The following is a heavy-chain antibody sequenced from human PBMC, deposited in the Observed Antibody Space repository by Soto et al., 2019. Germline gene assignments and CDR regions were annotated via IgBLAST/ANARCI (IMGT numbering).Heavy chain of an antibody. CDR3: ARDGDYDILTGYTHMAV. Sequence: GSLRLSCAGRVGKVSSYSMNWVRQDTGKGLEWVSYISSSSSTIYYADSVKGRFTISRDNAKNSLYLQMNSLRAEDTAVYYCARDGDYDILTGYTHMAVWGKGTSVTVSS. CDR1: VGKVSSYS. V-gene: IGHV3-48*01. D-gene: IGHD3-9*01. J-gene: IGHJ6*03. CDR2: ISSSSSTI.